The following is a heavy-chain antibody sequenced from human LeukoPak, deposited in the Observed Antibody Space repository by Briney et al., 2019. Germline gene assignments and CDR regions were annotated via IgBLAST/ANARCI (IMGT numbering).Heavy chain of an antibody. CDR1: GGSISSYY. D-gene: IGHD4-17*01. CDR2: IYYSGST. CDR3: ARAPLYGDCGMGDYYGMDV. Sequence: PSETLSLTCTVSGGSISSYYWSWIRQPPGKGLEWIGYIYYSGSTNYNPSLKSRVTISVDTSKNQFSLKLSSVTAADTAVYYCARAPLYGDCGMGDYYGMDVWGQGTTVTVSS. V-gene: IGHV4-59*01. J-gene: IGHJ6*02.